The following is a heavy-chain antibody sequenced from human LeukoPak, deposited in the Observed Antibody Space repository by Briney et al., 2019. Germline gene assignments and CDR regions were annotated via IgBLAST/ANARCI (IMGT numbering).Heavy chain of an antibody. Sequence: GRSLRLSCAPCVFTFSSYAVHCVRDAPGRGVEWVAVISYDGSNKYYADSVKGRLTISRDNSKNTLYLQMNSLRAEDTAVYYCARGATVVTADYGGQETLVTVSS. CDR3: ARGATVVTADY. V-gene: IGHV3-30-3*01. J-gene: IGHJ4*02. CDR2: ISYDGSNK. CDR1: VFTFSSYA. D-gene: IGHD4-23*01.